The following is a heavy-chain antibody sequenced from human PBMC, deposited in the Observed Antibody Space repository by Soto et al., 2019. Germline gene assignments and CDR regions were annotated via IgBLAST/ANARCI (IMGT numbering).Heavy chain of an antibody. CDR3: ARDGAAALTRGMDV. J-gene: IGHJ6*02. CDR1: GGTFSSYA. V-gene: IGHV1-69*13. D-gene: IGHD6-13*01. Sequence: SGKVSCKAPGGTFSSYAISWVRQAPGQGLEWMGGIIPIFGTANYAQKCQGRVTITAEESTSTAYMERSSMRSEDTAVYYCARDGAAALTRGMDVWGQGTTAPVSS. CDR2: IIPIFGTA.